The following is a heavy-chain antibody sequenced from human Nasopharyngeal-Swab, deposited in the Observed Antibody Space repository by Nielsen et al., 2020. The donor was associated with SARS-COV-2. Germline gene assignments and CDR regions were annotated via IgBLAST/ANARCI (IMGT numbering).Heavy chain of an antibody. CDR3: ARGIVGATDWGGWFDP. D-gene: IGHD1-26*01. Sequence: WIRQPPGKGLEWIGYIYYSGSTNYNPSPKSRVTISVDTSKNQFSLKLSSVTAADTAVYYCARGIVGATDWGGWFDPWGQGTLVTVSS. V-gene: IGHV4-59*01. J-gene: IGHJ5*02. CDR2: IYYSGST.